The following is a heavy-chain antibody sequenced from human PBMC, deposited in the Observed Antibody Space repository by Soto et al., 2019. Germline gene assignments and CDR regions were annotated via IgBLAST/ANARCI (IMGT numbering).Heavy chain of an antibody. J-gene: IGHJ1*01. D-gene: IGHD6-13*01. CDR3: ASDPYSMIDGK. V-gene: IGHV3-66*01. CDR1: GFIVSSYY. Sequence: GGSLRLSCVASGFIVSSYYMGWVRQAPGKGLEWVSIIHSGGDTYYSDSVKGRFTISRDNSKNTVYFQMDSLRAEDTAVYYCASDPYSMIDGKWAQGTLVTVSS. CDR2: IHSGGDT.